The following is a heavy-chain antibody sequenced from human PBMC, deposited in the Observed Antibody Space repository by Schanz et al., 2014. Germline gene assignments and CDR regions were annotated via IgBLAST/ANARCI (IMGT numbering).Heavy chain of an antibody. CDR1: GDSISGSY. CDR3: ARGIQAWLQWYFDY. D-gene: IGHD5-18*01. V-gene: IGHV4-59*08. J-gene: IGHJ4*02. CDR2: IHKSGNT. Sequence: QVQLQESGPGLVKPSETLSLTCTVSGDSISGSYWSWIRQPPGKGLEWIGYIHKSGNTNYNPSLKSRIPMSLDTPKTHFSLNWRSVTAADTAVYYCARGIQAWLQWYFDYWGQGTLVTVSS.